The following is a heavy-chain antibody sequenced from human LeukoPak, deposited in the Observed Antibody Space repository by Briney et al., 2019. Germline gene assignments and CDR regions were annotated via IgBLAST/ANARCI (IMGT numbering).Heavy chain of an antibody. CDR1: GGSISSYY. D-gene: IGHD3-22*01. V-gene: IGHV4-59*01. J-gene: IGHJ3*02. CDR2: IYYSGST. Sequence: SETLSLTCTVSGGSISSYYWSWIRQPPGKGLEWIGYIYYSGSTNYNPSLKSRVTISVDTSKNQFSLKLSSVTAADTAVYYCARADSYYYDGSGYDIWGQGTMVTVSS. CDR3: ARADSYYYDGSGYDI.